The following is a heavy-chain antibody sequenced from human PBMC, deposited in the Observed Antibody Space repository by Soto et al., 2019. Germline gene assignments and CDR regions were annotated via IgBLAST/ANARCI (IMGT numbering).Heavy chain of an antibody. V-gene: IGHV2-5*01. CDR2: TYWNDDK. J-gene: IGHJ4*02. Sequence: QITLKESGPTLVEPTQTLTLTCRCSGFSISTSGVGVGWIRQPPGKALEWLALTYWNDDKRYRPSLKSSLSITKVSSKDQVVLTMTNMDPVDTATYYCAHSFSGYDSSGYYSFFDYWGQGTLVTVSS. CDR1: GFSISTSGVG. D-gene: IGHD3-22*01. CDR3: AHSFSGYDSSGYYSFFDY.